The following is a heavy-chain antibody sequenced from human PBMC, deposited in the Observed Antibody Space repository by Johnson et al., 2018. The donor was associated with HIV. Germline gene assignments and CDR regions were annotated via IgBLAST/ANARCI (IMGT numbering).Heavy chain of an antibody. Sequence: VQLVESGGGVVQPGRSLRLSCAASGFTFSSYAMHWVRQAPGKGLEWVAVISYDGSNKYYADSVKGRFTISRDNSKNTLYLQMNSLRAEDTAGYYCARVLTTRGAFDIWGQGTMVTVSS. CDR2: ISYDGSNK. D-gene: IGHD3-9*01. CDR1: GFTFSSYA. V-gene: IGHV3-30*04. J-gene: IGHJ3*02. CDR3: ARVLTTRGAFDI.